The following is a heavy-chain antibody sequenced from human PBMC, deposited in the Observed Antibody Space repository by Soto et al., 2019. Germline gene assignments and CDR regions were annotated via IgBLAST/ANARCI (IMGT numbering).Heavy chain of an antibody. CDR2: INAGNGNT. CDR3: ARNPPNPGYLDP. J-gene: IGHJ5*02. V-gene: IGHV1-3*01. D-gene: IGHD5-12*01. CDR1: GYTFTSYA. Sequence: GASVKVSCKASGYTFTSYAMHWVRQAPGQRLEWMGWINAGNGNTKYSQKFQGRVTITRDTSTSTAYMELRSLRSEDSAVYYCARNPPNPGYLDPWCRATQVTVSS.